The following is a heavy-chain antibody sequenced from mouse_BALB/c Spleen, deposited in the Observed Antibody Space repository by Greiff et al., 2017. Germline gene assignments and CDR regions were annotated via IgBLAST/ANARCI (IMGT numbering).Heavy chain of an antibody. V-gene: IGHV1-77*01. CDR3: ARSRGLPDYFDY. CDR2: IYPGSGNT. D-gene: IGHD2-2*01. CDR1: GYTFTDYY. Sequence: QVQLQQSGAELARPGASVKLSCKASGYTFTDYYMNWVKQRTGQGLEWIGEIYPGSGNTYYNEKFKGKATLTADKSSSTAYMQLSSLTSEDSAVYFCARSRGLPDYFDYWGQGTTLTVSS. J-gene: IGHJ2*01.